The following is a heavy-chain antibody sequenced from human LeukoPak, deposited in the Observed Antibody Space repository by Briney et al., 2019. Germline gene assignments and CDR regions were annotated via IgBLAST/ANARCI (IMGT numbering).Heavy chain of an antibody. CDR3: ARALYNGHADVFDY. D-gene: IGHD1-26*01. CDR1: GFSVSSTY. J-gene: IGHJ4*02. CDR2: IYSGGGT. Sequence: GGSLRPSCAASGFSVSSTYMSWVRQAPGKGLEWVSVIYSGGGTHYADSLKGRFTVSRDNSKNTVYLQMDSLRAEDTAVYYCARALYNGHADVFDYWGQGTLVTVSS. V-gene: IGHV3-66*01.